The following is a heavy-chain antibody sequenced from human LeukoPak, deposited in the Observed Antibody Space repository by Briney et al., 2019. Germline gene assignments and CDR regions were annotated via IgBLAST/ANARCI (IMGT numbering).Heavy chain of an antibody. V-gene: IGHV3-23*01. CDR3: AKGGAYYDFIFDP. J-gene: IGHJ5*02. CDR2: INGNGRAT. Sequence: GGSLRLSCAASGFTFRNYAMTWARQAPGKGLDWVSSINGNGRATYYADSVRGRFTISRDNSKNTLYLQMNSLRAEDTAVFYCAKGGAYYDFIFDPWGQGTPVTVSS. D-gene: IGHD3-3*01. CDR1: GFTFRNYA.